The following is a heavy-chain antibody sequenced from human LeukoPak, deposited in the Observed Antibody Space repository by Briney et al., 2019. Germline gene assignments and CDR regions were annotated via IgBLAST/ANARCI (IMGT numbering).Heavy chain of an antibody. Sequence: PSEALSLTCTVSGGSISSYYWSWIRQPPGKGLEWIGYIYYSGSTNYNPSLKSRVTISVDTAKNQFSLKLSSVTAADTAVYYCASYTDHFQHWGQGTLVTVSS. CDR2: IYYSGST. J-gene: IGHJ1*01. CDR1: GGSISSYY. D-gene: IGHD3-16*01. V-gene: IGHV4-59*08. CDR3: ASYTDHFQH.